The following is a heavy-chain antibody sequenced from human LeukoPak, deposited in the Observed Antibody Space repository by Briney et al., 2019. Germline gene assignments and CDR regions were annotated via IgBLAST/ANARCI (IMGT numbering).Heavy chain of an antibody. Sequence: PGGSLRLSCAASGFTFSNYAMSWVRQAPGKGLEWVSVISGSGGSTYYADSVKGRFTISRDNSKNTLYLQMNSLRAEDTAIYYCAKEYDFWSGSSYYFDYWGQGTLVTVSS. CDR1: GFTFSNYA. CDR3: AKEYDFWSGSSYYFDY. D-gene: IGHD3-3*01. V-gene: IGHV3-23*01. J-gene: IGHJ4*02. CDR2: ISGSGGST.